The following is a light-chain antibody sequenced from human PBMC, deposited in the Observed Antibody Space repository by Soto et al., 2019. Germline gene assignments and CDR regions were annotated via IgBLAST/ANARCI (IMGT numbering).Light chain of an antibody. Sequence: DIQITQCPSTLSLSVVDIVSIXLRASQTISSWLAWYQQKPGKAPKLLIYKASTLKSGVPSRFSGSGSGTEFTLTISSLQPDDFATYYCQHYNSYSEAFGQGTKVDIK. V-gene: IGKV1-5*03. CDR1: QTISSW. CDR2: KAS. J-gene: IGKJ1*01. CDR3: QHYNSYSEA.